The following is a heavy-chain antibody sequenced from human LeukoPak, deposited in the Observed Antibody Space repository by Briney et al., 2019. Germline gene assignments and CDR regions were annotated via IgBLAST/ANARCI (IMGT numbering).Heavy chain of an antibody. D-gene: IGHD4-11*01. CDR2: IYYSGST. V-gene: IGHV4-39*07. J-gene: IGHJ4*02. Sequence: PSETLSLTCTVSGGSISSSSYYWGWIRQPPRKGLEWIGSIYYSGSTYYNPSLKSRVTISVDTSKNQFSLKLSSVTAADTAVYYCARDRRPAHDYSDFDYWGQGTLVTVSS. CDR3: ARDRRPAHDYSDFDY. CDR1: GGSISSSSYY.